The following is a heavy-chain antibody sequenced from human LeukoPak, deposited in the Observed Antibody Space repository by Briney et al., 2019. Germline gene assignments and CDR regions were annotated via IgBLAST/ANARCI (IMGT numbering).Heavy chain of an antibody. CDR3: ASTRRAVAGPKSIDY. J-gene: IGHJ4*02. V-gene: IGHV4-34*01. D-gene: IGHD6-19*01. CDR2: INHRGST. Sequence: SETLSLTCAVYGGSFSGYYWSWIRQPPGKGLEWIGEINHRGSTNYNPSLKSRVTISVDTSKNQFSLKLSSVTAADTAVYDCASTRRAVAGPKSIDYWGQGTLVTVSS. CDR1: GGSFSGYY.